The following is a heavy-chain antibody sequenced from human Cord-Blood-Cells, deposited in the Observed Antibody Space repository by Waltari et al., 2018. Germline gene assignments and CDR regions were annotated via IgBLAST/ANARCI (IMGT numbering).Heavy chain of an antibody. D-gene: IGHD1-26*01. CDR2: IKRKTDGGTT. CDR3: TTDRGVGALDAFDI. Sequence: EVQLVESGGGLVKPGGSLRLSCAASGVTFSNAWMNWVRQAPGQGLEWVGRIKRKTDGGTTDYATHVKDRFTSTRDDSKNTLYLQMNSLKTEDTAVYYCTTDRGVGALDAFDIWGQGTMVTVSS. CDR1: GVTFSNAW. V-gene: IGHV3-15*01. J-gene: IGHJ3*02.